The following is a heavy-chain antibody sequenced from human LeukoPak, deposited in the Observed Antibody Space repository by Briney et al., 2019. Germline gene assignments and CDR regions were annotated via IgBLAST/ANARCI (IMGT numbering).Heavy chain of an antibody. V-gene: IGHV5-51*01. Sequence: GESLKISCKGSGYSFTSYWIGWVRQMPGKGLEWMGIIYPGDSDARYSPSFQGQVTISADKSISTAYLQWSSLKASDTAMYYCARRHGDLWGIGYFDYWGQGTLVTVSS. CDR1: GYSFTSYW. J-gene: IGHJ4*02. CDR3: ARRHGDLWGIGYFDY. D-gene: IGHD3-16*01. CDR2: IYPGDSDA.